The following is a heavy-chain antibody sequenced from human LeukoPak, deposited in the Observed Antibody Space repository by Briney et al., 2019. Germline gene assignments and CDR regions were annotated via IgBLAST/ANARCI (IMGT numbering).Heavy chain of an antibody. CDR3: ARVIIGSYPDY. V-gene: IGHV1-18*01. CDR2: ISAYNGNT. J-gene: IGHJ4*02. Sequence: ASVKVSCKASGYTFTSYGISWVRQAPGQGREWMGWISAYNGNTNYVQKLQGRVTITTDTSTSTAYMELRSLRSDDTAVYYCARVIIGSYPDYWGQGTLVTVSS. CDR1: GYTFTSYG. D-gene: IGHD1-26*01.